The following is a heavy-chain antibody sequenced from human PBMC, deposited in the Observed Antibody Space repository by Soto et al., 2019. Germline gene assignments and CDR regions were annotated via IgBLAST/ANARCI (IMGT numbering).Heavy chain of an antibody. CDR3: ARDFDRIVATKFFDY. V-gene: IGHV3-7*01. J-gene: IGHJ4*02. D-gene: IGHD5-12*01. CDR1: GFTFSSYW. Sequence: GGSLRLSCAASGFTFSSYWMSWVRQAPGKGLEWVANIKQDGSEKYYVDSVKGRFTISRDNAKNSLYLQMNSLRAEDTAVYYCARDFDRIVATKFFDYWGQGTLVTVSS. CDR2: IKQDGSEK.